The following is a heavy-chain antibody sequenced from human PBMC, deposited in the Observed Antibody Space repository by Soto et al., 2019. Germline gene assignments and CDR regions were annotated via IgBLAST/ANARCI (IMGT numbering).Heavy chain of an antibody. CDR2: INSDGSST. Sequence: GGSLRLSCAASGFTFSSYWMHWVRQAPGKGLVWVSRINSDGSSTSYADSVKGRFTISRDNAKNTLYLQMNSLRAEDTAVYYCARANYYYDSSGYINWFDPWGQGTLVTVSS. J-gene: IGHJ5*02. D-gene: IGHD3-22*01. CDR3: ARANYYYDSSGYINWFDP. CDR1: GFTFSSYW. V-gene: IGHV3-74*01.